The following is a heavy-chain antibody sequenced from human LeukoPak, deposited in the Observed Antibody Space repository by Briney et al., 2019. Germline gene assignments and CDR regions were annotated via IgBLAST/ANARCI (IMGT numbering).Heavy chain of an antibody. V-gene: IGHV3-7*01. CDR3: ARAGDLDY. CDR1: GFRFSSHW. J-gene: IGHJ4*02. Sequence: GGSLRLSCAASGFRFSSHWMTWVRQAPGKGLEWVANIKQDGSEKYYVDSVKGRFTISRDNAKNSLYLQMNSLRAEDTAVYYCARAGDLDYWGQGTLVTVSS. CDR2: IKQDGSEK.